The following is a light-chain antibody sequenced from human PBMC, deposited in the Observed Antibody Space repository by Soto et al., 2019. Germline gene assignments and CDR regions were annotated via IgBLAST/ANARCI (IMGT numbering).Light chain of an antibody. CDR3: SSYIGSSTYV. J-gene: IGLJ1*01. Sequence: QSALTQPASVSGSPGQSITISCTGTSSDVGGYNYVSWYQQHPGKAPKLMIYEVSNRPSGVSNRFSGSKSGNTASLTISGLRAEDEADYYCSSYIGSSTYVFGTGTKLTVL. CDR2: EVS. V-gene: IGLV2-14*01. CDR1: SSDVGGYNY.